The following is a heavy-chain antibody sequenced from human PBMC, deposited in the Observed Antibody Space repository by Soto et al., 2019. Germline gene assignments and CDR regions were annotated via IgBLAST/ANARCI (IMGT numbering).Heavy chain of an antibody. J-gene: IGHJ4*02. CDR2: ISSSGSTI. Sequence: PGGSLRLSCGASGFSISYYFMSWIRQAPGKGLEWVSYISSSGSTIYYPDSVKGRFAISRDNAKNSLYLQMNSLRAEDTAVYYCARDLTGYFFDFWGQGTLVTVSS. V-gene: IGHV3-11*01. CDR3: ARDLTGYFFDF. CDR1: GFSISYYF. D-gene: IGHD3-9*01.